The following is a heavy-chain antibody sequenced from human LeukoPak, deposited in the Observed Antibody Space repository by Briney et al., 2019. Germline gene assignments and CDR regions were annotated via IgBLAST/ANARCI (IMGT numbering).Heavy chain of an antibody. J-gene: IGHJ4*02. V-gene: IGHV3-23*01. D-gene: IGHD6-19*01. CDR1: GFTFSSYA. CDR3: AMPGIAVAGTEELSAY. Sequence: PGGSLRLSCAASGFTFSSYAMSWVRQAPGKGLGWVSAISGSGGSTYYADSVKGRFTISRDNSKNTLYLQMNSLRAEDTAVYYCAMPGIAVAGTEELSAYWGQGTLVTVSS. CDR2: ISGSGGST.